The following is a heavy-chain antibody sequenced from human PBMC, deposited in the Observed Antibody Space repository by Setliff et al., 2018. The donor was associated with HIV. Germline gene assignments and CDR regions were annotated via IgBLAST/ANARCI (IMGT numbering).Heavy chain of an antibody. J-gene: IGHJ4*02. Sequence: SETLSLTWRVSGGSITSSTYYWDWIRQPPGKGLEWIGSIFYSGSTYYNPSVKSRVTVSIDTSKNQFSLRLGSVTAADTAVYYCARDHKYYYDSSGLDYWGQGTLVTVSS. CDR3: ARDHKYYYDSSGLDY. V-gene: IGHV4-39*07. D-gene: IGHD3-22*01. CDR2: IFYSGST. CDR1: GGSITSSTYY.